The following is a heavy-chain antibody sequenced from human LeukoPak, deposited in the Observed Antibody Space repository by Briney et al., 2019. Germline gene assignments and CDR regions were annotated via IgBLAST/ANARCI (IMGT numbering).Heavy chain of an antibody. Sequence: GRSLRLSCAASGFNFDEYAMHWVRQVPGKGLEWVSGISWNSGSLAYADSVKGRFTISRDNSQNTLYLHMNNLRAEDTAVYYCAKDLSASVDWSMDYWGQGTLVTVSS. J-gene: IGHJ4*02. D-gene: IGHD3/OR15-3a*01. V-gene: IGHV3-9*01. CDR1: GFNFDEYA. CDR2: ISWNSGSL. CDR3: AKDLSASVDWSMDY.